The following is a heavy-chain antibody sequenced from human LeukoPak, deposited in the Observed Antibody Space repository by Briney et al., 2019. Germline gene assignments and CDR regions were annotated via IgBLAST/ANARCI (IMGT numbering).Heavy chain of an antibody. J-gene: IGHJ4*02. CDR2: IGASNGNT. D-gene: IGHD3-10*01. Sequence: ASVKVSCKASGYTFTSYGISWVRQAPGQGLEWMGWIGASNGNTNYAQKLQGRVTMTTDTSTSTTYMELRSLRSDDTAVYYCARDPSPTRDYDGSGSLYYFDYWGQGTLVTVSS. CDR1: GYTFTSYG. CDR3: ARDPSPTRDYDGSGSLYYFDY. V-gene: IGHV1-18*01.